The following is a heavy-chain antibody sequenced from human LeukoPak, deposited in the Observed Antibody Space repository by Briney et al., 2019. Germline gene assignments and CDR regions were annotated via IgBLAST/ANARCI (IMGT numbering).Heavy chain of an antibody. J-gene: IGHJ4*02. CDR2: INPSGGST. V-gene: IGHV1-46*01. CDR3: ARDGIAVAGTGFYFDY. D-gene: IGHD6-19*01. CDR1: GHTFTSYY. Sequence: ASVKVSCKASGHTFTSYYMHWVRQAPGQGLEWMGMINPSGGSTSYAQKFQGRVTMTRDTSTSTVYMELSSLRSEDTAVYYCARDGIAVAGTGFYFDYWGQGTLVTVSS.